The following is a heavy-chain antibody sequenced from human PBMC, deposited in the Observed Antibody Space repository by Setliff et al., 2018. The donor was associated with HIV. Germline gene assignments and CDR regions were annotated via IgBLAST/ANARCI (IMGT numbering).Heavy chain of an antibody. V-gene: IGHV4-59*11. CDR3: AREPNRITWHVDY. Sequence: PSETLSLTCTVSGGSISGHYWSWIRQTPGKGLEWVGYISDSGSTNYNPALKSRDTISVDTSKNHFSLKVNSVTAADTAVYYCAREPNRITWHVDYWGQGTLGTVSS. J-gene: IGHJ4*02. CDR2: ISDSGST. CDR1: GGSISGHY.